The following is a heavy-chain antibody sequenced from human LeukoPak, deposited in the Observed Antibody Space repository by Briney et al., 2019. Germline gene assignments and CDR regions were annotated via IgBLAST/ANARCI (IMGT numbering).Heavy chain of an antibody. Sequence: PGGSLRLSCAASGFTFGSYSMNWVRQAPGKGLEWVANIKQDGSEKYYVDSVKGRFTISRDNAKNSLYLQMNSLRAEDTAVYYCARDPPRGPSGGSEYFDYWGQGTLVTVSS. CDR1: GFTFGSYS. CDR2: IKQDGSEK. D-gene: IGHD2-15*01. J-gene: IGHJ4*02. V-gene: IGHV3-7*01. CDR3: ARDPPRGPSGGSEYFDY.